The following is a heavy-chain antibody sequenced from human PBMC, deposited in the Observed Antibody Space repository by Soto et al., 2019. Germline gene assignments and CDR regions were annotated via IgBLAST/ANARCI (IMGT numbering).Heavy chain of an antibody. J-gene: IGHJ1*01. CDR2: INAGNGNT. CDR3: ARVATVVTPGYFQH. Sequence: GASVKVSCKASGYTFTSYAMHWVRQAPGQRLEWMGWINAGNGNTKYSQKFQGRVTITRDTSASTAYMELSSLRSEDTAVYYCARVATVVTPGYFQHWGQGTLVTVSS. V-gene: IGHV1-3*01. D-gene: IGHD4-17*01. CDR1: GYTFTSYA.